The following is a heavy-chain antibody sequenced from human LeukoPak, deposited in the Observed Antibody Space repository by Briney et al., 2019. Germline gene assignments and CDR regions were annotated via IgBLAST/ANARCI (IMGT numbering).Heavy chain of an antibody. V-gene: IGHV5-51*01. J-gene: IGHJ4*02. CDR3: ARQRIANGQTYFDY. CDR2: IYPGDSDT. CDR1: GYSFTSYW. Sequence: GESLKISCKGSGYSFTSYWIGWVRQAPGKGLEWMGIIYPGDSDTRYSPSFQGQVTISADKSISTAYLQWSSLKASDTAMYYCARQRIANGQTYFDYWAREPWSPSPQ. D-gene: IGHD6-13*01.